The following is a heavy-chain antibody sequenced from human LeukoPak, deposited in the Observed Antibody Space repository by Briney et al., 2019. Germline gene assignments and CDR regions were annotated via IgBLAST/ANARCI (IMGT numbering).Heavy chain of an antibody. CDR2: ISYDGSYK. CDR3: AKYSSSSYYYYGMDV. CDR1: GFTFSTYG. V-gene: IGHV3-30*18. Sequence: GGSLRLSCAASGFTFSTYGMHWVRQAPGKGLEWVAVISYDGSYKRYADSVKGRFTISRDNSEKTLYLQMNSLRAEDTAVYYCAKYSSSSYYYYGMDVWGQGTTVTVSS. D-gene: IGHD6-13*01. J-gene: IGHJ6*02.